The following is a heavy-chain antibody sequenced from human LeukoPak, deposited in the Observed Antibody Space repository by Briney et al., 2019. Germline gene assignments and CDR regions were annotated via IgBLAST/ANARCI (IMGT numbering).Heavy chain of an antibody. D-gene: IGHD3-10*01. V-gene: IGHV4-34*01. CDR1: GGSYSGYY. J-gene: IGHJ5*02. Sequence: PSETLSLTCAVYGGSYSGYYWSWIRQRPGKGLEWIGEINHSGSTNYNPSLKSRVTISVDTSKNQFSLKLSSVTAADTAVYYCASHPMVRGVIENWFDPWGQGTLVTVFS. CDR3: ASHPMVRGVIENWFDP. CDR2: INHSGST.